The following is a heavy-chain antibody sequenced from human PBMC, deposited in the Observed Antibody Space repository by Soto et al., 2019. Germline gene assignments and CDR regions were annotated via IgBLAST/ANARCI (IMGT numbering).Heavy chain of an antibody. CDR3: AKDRVVVAATQYLFDY. J-gene: IGHJ4*02. V-gene: IGHV3-23*01. D-gene: IGHD2-15*01. CDR1: GFTFSSYA. Sequence: GGSLRLSCAASGFTFSSYAMSWVRQAPGKGLEWVSAISGSGGSTYYADSVKGRFTISRDNSKNTLYLQMNSLRAEDTAVYYCAKDRVVVAATQYLFDYWGQGTLVTVSS. CDR2: ISGSGGST.